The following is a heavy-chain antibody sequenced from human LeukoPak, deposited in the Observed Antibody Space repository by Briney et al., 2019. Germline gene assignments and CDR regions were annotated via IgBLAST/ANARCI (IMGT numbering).Heavy chain of an antibody. CDR1: GGSFSGYY. D-gene: IGHD3-10*01. J-gene: IGHJ4*02. CDR3: AREPLLLWFGEYT. V-gene: IGHV4-34*01. CDR2: INHSGST. Sequence: SETLSLTCAVYGGSFSGYYWSWIRQPPGKGLEWLGEINHSGSTNYNPSLKSRVTISVDTSKNQFSLKLSSVTAADTAVYYCAREPLLLWFGEYTWGQGTLVTVSP.